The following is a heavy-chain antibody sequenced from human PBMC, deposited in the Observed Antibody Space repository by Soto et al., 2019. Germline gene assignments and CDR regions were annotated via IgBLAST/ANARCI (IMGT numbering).Heavy chain of an antibody. D-gene: IGHD2-2*02. J-gene: IGHJ6*02. Sequence: PSETLSLTCTVSGGSISSGGYYWSWILQHPGKGLEWIGYIYYSGSTYYNPSLKSRVTISVDTSKNQFSLKLSSVTAADTAVYYCARDRVVVVPAAIYYYYGMDVWGQGTTVTVSS. V-gene: IGHV4-31*03. CDR2: IYYSGST. CDR3: ARDRVVVVPAAIYYYYGMDV. CDR1: GGSISSGGYY.